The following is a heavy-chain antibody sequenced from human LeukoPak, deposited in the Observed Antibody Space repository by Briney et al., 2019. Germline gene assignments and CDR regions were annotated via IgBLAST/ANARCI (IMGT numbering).Heavy chain of an antibody. J-gene: IGHJ5*02. CDR2: IYYGGIT. CDR1: GGSISSGGYY. V-gene: IGHV4-31*03. CDR3: ARADSGSYNWFDP. D-gene: IGHD3-10*01. Sequence: SETLSLTCTVSGGSISSGGYYWSWIRQHPGKGLEWIGCIYYGGITHYNPSLKSRVSTSVDRSKNQFSLKLSSVTAADTAVYYCARADSGSYNWFDPWGQGTLVTVSS.